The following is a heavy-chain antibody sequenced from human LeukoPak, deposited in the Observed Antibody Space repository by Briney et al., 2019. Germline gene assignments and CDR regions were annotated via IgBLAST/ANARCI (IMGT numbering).Heavy chain of an antibody. V-gene: IGHV1-46*01. CDR1: GYTFTSYY. Sequence: GASVKVSCKASGYTFTSYYMHWVRLAPGQGLEWMGIINPSGGSTSYAQKFQGSVTMTRNTSISTAYMELSSLRSEDTAVYYCARVGSNWYRGGFDYWGQGTLVTVSS. D-gene: IGHD6-13*01. J-gene: IGHJ4*02. CDR3: ARVGSNWYRGGFDY. CDR2: INPSGGST.